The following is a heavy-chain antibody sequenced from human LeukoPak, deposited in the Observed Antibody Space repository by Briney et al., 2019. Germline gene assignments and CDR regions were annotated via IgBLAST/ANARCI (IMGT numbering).Heavy chain of an antibody. V-gene: IGHV1-3*01. Sequence: ASVRVSCKASGYTFTSYAMHWVRQAPGQRLEWMGWINAGNGNTKYSQKFQGRVTITRDTSASTAYMELSSLRSEDTAVYYCAREYSGYDRDAFDIWGQGTMVTVSS. CDR1: GYTFTSYA. J-gene: IGHJ3*02. CDR2: INAGNGNT. D-gene: IGHD5-12*01. CDR3: AREYSGYDRDAFDI.